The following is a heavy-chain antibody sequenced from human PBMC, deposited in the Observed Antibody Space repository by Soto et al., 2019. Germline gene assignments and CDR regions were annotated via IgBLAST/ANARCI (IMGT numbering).Heavy chain of an antibody. J-gene: IGHJ4*02. D-gene: IGHD2-2*01. CDR2: ISSSGGDI. CDR1: GFTFSDYS. Sequence: EVQLVESGGGLVKPGGSLRLSCVVSGFTFSDYSMTWVRQAPGRGLVWVSSISSSGGDIYDADSMRGRFTISRDNAKSVLYLQVNSLRADDAAVYYWTTLTPAAEDFWVQGTLVTVSS. CDR3: TTLTPAAEDF. V-gene: IGHV3-21*01.